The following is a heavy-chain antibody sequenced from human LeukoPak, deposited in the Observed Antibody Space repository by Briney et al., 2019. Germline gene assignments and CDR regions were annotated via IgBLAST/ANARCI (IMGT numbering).Heavy chain of an antibody. CDR1: GGSISSSSYY. CDR2: INHSGST. CDR3: ARPCVRGRRTYNWFDP. D-gene: IGHD1-1*01. V-gene: IGHV4-39*07. J-gene: IGHJ5*02. Sequence: KPSETLSLTCTVSGGSISSSSYYWGWIRQPPGKGLEWIGEINHSGSTNYNPSLKSRVTISVDTSKNQFSLKLSSVTAADTAVYYCARPCVRGRRTYNWFDPWGQGTLVTVSS.